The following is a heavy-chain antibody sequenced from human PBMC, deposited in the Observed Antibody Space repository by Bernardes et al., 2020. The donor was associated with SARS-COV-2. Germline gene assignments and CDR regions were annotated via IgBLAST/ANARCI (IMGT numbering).Heavy chain of an antibody. CDR3: ARVGYYDSSGYYCDAFDI. Sequence: TLSLPCTVSGGSISSYYWSWIRQPPGKGLEWIGYIYYSGSTNYHPSLKSRVTISVDTSKNQFSLKLSSVTAADTAVYYCARVGYYDSSGYYCDAFDIWGQGTMVTGSS. CDR1: GGSISSYY. D-gene: IGHD3-22*01. V-gene: IGHV4-59*01. J-gene: IGHJ3*02. CDR2: IYYSGST.